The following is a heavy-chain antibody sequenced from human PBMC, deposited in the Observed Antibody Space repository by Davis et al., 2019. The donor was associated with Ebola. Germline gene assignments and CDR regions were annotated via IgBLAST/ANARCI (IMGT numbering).Heavy chain of an antibody. Sequence: HSQTLSLTCAISGDSVSSGGWNWIRQSPSRGLEWLGRTYYSSKWYYDYAESVKSRISINPDTSKNQLSLQLNSVTPEDAAVYYCVRGWGRSGLDVWGQGTTVTVSS. J-gene: IGHJ6*02. D-gene: IGHD3-16*01. CDR2: TYYSSKWYY. CDR3: VRGWGRSGLDV. V-gene: IGHV6-1*01. CDR1: GDSVSSGG.